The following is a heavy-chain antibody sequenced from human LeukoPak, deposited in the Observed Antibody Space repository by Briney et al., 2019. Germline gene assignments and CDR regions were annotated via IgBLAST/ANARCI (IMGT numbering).Heavy chain of an antibody. Sequence: GGSLRLSCAASGFTFSSYAMHWVRQAPGKGLEWVAVISYEGSNKYYADSVKGRFTISRDNSKNTLYLQMNSLRAEDTAVYYCAKDRVRGGYSYGQVDYWGQGTLVTVSS. J-gene: IGHJ4*02. CDR1: GFTFSSYA. D-gene: IGHD5-18*01. CDR2: ISYEGSNK. V-gene: IGHV3-30-3*01. CDR3: AKDRVRGGYSYGQVDY.